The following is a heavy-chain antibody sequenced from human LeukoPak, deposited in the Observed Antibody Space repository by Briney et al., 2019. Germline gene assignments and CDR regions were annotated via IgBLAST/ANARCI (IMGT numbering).Heavy chain of an antibody. V-gene: IGHV3-30*04. CDR3: ARDPFLDYYDSRGYSYYFDY. D-gene: IGHD3-22*01. CDR2: ISYDGSNK. CDR1: GFTSSSYA. J-gene: IGHJ4*02. Sequence: GGSLRLSCAASGFTSSSYAMHWVRQAPGKGLEWVAVISYDGSNKYYADSVKGRFTISRDNSKNTLYLQMNSLRAEDTAVYYCARDPFLDYYDSRGYSYYFDYWGQGTLVTVSS.